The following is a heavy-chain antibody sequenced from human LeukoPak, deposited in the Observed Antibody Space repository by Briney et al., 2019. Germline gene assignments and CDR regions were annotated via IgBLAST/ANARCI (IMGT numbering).Heavy chain of an antibody. Sequence: ASVKVSCKASGYTFTDYYVNWVRQAPGQGLEWVGWINPTSGGTSYAQKFQGRVTLTRDTSINTAYMDLSSLRYDDPAIYYCARGHSGDGYHFDYWGQGTLVAVSS. CDR3: ARGHSGDGYHFDY. J-gene: IGHJ4*02. CDR1: GYTFTDYY. CDR2: INPTSGGT. V-gene: IGHV1-2*02. D-gene: IGHD2-21*01.